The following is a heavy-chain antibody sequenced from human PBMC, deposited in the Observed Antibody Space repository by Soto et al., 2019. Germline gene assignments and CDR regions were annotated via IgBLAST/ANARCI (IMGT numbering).Heavy chain of an antibody. D-gene: IGHD2-2*01. CDR2: IYHSGST. V-gene: IGHV4-30-2*01. J-gene: IGHJ5*02. CDR3: ASTVYCSSTSCYGFNWFDP. CDR1: GGSISSGGYS. Sequence: QLQLQESGSGLVKPSQTLSLTCAVSGGSISSGGYSWSWIRQPPGKGLEWIGYIYHSGSTYYNPSLKRRVTLSVDRSKNQFSLKLSSVTAADTAVYYCASTVYCSSTSCYGFNWFDPWGQGTLVTVSS.